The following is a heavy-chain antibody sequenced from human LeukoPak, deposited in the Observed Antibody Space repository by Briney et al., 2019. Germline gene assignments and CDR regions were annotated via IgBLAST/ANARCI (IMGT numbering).Heavy chain of an antibody. CDR3: ARDLGLPWFGELLG. D-gene: IGHD3-10*01. CDR1: GFTFSSYA. J-gene: IGHJ4*02. V-gene: IGHV3-30*04. CDR2: ISYDGSNK. Sequence: GGSLRLSCAASGFTFSSYAMHWVRQAPGKGLEWVAVISYDGSNKYYADSVKGRFTISRDNSKNTLYLQMNSLRAEDTAVYYCARDLGLPWFGELLGWGQGTLVTVSS.